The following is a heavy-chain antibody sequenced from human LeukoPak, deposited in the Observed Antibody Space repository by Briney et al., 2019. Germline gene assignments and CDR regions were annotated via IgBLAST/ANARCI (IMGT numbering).Heavy chain of an antibody. CDR2: IKSKIDGGTS. D-gene: IGHD5-24*01. CDR1: GLSFSNAW. CDR3: TTDDGYNMYNWFDP. J-gene: IGHJ5*02. Sequence: PGGSLRLSCEASGLSFSNAWMSWVRQAPGKGLESVGRIKSKIDGGTSIYAAPVKGRFTISRDDSKNSLYLQMNSPKTEDTAVYYCTTDDGYNMYNWFDPWGQGTLVTVSS. V-gene: IGHV3-15*01.